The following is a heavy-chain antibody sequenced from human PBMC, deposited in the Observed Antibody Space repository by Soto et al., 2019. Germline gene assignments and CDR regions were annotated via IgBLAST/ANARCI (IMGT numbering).Heavy chain of an antibody. V-gene: IGHV3-30*18. D-gene: IGHD6-19*01. CDR3: VKDGSSGWPYYYGMDV. J-gene: IGHJ6*02. CDR2: ISYDGSNK. Sequence: QPGGSLRLSCAASGFTFSSYGMHWVRQAPGKGLEWVAVISYDGSNKYYADSVKGRFTISRDNSKNTMYLQMSSLRAEDTAVYYCVKDGSSGWPYYYGMDVLGQGSTVTVSS. CDR1: GFTFSSYG.